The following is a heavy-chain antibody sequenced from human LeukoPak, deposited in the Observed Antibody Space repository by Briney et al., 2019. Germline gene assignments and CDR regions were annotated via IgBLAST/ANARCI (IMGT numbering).Heavy chain of an antibody. CDR1: GGSINSYY. Sequence: SETLSLTCTVSGGSINSYYWSWIRQPPGKGLEWIGYVYYIGNTNYNLSLKSRVTISVDTSKNQFSLKLRSVTAADTAVYYCARDRGGYSDYWGQGTLVTVSS. CDR3: ARDRGGYSDY. J-gene: IGHJ4*02. V-gene: IGHV4-59*01. D-gene: IGHD4-23*01. CDR2: VYYIGNT.